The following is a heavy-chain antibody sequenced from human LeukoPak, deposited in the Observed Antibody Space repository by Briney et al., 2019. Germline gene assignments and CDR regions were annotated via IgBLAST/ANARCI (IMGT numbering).Heavy chain of an antibody. CDR2: ISGSGGKT. CDR3: TNGLCCGDYGGY. Sequence: GGSLRLSCAACGFTFSRYDMSWVRQDPGKGPEWVSSISGSGGKTYYADSVKGRFTISRDNSKNTLYLQMNNLRAEDTAVYYCTNGLCCGDYGGYWGQGTLVTASS. V-gene: IGHV3-23*01. J-gene: IGHJ4*02. CDR1: GFTFSRYD. D-gene: IGHD4/OR15-4a*01.